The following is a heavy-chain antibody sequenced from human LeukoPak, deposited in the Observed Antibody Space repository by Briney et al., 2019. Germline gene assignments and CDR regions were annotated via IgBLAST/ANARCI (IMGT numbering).Heavy chain of an antibody. CDR3: ARGMTVTTSFDY. V-gene: IGHV1-69*05. Sequence: SVKVSCKASGGTFSSYAISWVRRAPGQGLEWMGGIIPIFGTANYAQKFQGRVTITTDESTSTAYMELSSLRSEDTAVYYCARGMTVTTSFDYWGQGTLVTVSS. CDR1: GGTFSSYA. J-gene: IGHJ4*02. D-gene: IGHD4-17*01. CDR2: IIPIFGTA.